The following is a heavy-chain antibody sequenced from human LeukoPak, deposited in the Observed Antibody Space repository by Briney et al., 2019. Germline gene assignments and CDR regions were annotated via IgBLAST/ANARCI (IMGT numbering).Heavy chain of an antibody. Sequence: GGSLRLSCAASGFTFSSYSINWVRQAPGKGLEWVSYISGSSSSIYYADSVKGRFTISRDNAKNSLYLQMNSLRAEDTALYYCAKDPAAAGTACFDYWGQGTLVTVSS. CDR1: GFTFSSYS. CDR3: AKDPAAAGTACFDY. D-gene: IGHD6-13*01. CDR2: ISGSSSSI. J-gene: IGHJ4*02. V-gene: IGHV3-48*04.